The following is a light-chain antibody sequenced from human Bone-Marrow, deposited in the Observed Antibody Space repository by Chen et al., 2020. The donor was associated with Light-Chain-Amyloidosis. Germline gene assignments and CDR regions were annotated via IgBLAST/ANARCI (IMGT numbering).Light chain of an antibody. CDR3: QSADTTDTLYVL. CDR1: GLPKQN. V-gene: IGLV3-25*03. J-gene: IGLJ2*01. Sequence: SYELTQPPSVSVSPGQTARYPCPGDGLPKQNAYWYQQKPGQAPVLVIYNDSERPAGIPERFSGSSSVTTVTLTISGGQAEDEADYYCQSADTTDTLYVLFGGGTKLTVL. CDR2: NDS.